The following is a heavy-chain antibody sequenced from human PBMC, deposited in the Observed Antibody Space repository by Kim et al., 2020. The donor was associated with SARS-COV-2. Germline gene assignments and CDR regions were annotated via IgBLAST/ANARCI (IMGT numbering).Heavy chain of an antibody. CDR1: GGSISSYY. J-gene: IGHJ4*02. V-gene: IGHV4-59*13. CDR2: IYYSGST. D-gene: IGHD6-19*01. Sequence: SETLCLTCTVSGGSISSYYWSWIRQPPGKGLEWIGYIYYSGSTNYNPSLKSRVTISVDTSKNQFSLKLSSVTAADTAVYYCARSPVAGPFDYWGQGTLVT. CDR3: ARSPVAGPFDY.